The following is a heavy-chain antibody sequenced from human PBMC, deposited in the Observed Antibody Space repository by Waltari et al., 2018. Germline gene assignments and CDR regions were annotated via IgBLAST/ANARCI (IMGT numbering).Heavy chain of an antibody. CDR1: GGSFSGYY. V-gene: IGHV4-34*01. D-gene: IGHD3-22*01. CDR3: ARNTDYYDSSGYYGGDAFDI. J-gene: IGHJ3*02. Sequence: QVQLQQWGAGLLKPSETLSLTCAVYGGSFSGYYWSWIRQPPGKGLEWIGEINHRGRTNYKPSLKSRVTISVDTSKNQFSLKLSSVTAADTAVYYCARNTDYYDSSGYYGGDAFDIWGQGTMVTVSS. CDR2: INHRGRT.